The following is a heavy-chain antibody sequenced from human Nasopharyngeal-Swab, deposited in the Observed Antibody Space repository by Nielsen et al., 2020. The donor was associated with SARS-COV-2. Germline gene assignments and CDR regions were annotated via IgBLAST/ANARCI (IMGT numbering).Heavy chain of an antibody. Sequence: ASVKVSCKASGYTFTSYDINWVRQATGQGLEWMGWMNPNSGNTGYAQKFQGRVTMTRNTSISTAYMELSSLRSEDTAVYYCARGSTMVRGVIIRGYYFDYWGQGTLVTVSS. V-gene: IGHV1-8*01. CDR2: MNPNSGNT. J-gene: IGHJ4*02. D-gene: IGHD3-10*01. CDR1: GYTFTSYD. CDR3: ARGSTMVRGVIIRGYYFDY.